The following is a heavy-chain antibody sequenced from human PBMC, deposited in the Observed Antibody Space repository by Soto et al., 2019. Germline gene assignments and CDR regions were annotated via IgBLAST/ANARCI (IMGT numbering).Heavy chain of an antibody. Sequence: ASVKVSCKASGGTFSSYAISWVRQAPGQGLEWMGGIIPIFGSANYAQKFQGRVTITADESTSTAYMELSSLRSEDTAVYYCASPEGYGSGSRNLYYYYGMDVWGQGTTVTVSS. J-gene: IGHJ6*02. D-gene: IGHD3-10*01. CDR3: ASPEGYGSGSRNLYYYYGMDV. CDR2: IIPIFGSA. CDR1: GGTFSSYA. V-gene: IGHV1-69*13.